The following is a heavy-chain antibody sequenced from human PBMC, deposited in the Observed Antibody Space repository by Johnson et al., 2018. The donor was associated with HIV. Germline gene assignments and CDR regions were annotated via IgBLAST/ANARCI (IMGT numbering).Heavy chain of an antibody. V-gene: IGHV3-30-3*01. Sequence: QVQLVESGGGVVQPGRSMRLSCAASGFTFSSYAVHWVRQAPGKGLEWVAVISYDGSNKYYADSVKGRFTISRDNSKNTLHLQMNSLRAEDTALYYCARDLRNSGWSNGFDIWGQGTMVTVSS. CDR3: ARDLRNSGWSNGFDI. D-gene: IGHD6-19*01. CDR2: ISYDGSNK. CDR1: GFTFSSYA. J-gene: IGHJ3*02.